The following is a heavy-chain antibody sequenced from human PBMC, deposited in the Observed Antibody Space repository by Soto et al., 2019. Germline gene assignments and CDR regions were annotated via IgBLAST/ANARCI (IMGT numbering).Heavy chain of an antibody. D-gene: IGHD3-3*01. CDR3: ARVYDFWSGPVPFYGMGV. V-gene: IGHV3-53*01. CDR1: GFTVSSNY. Sequence: GWSLRLSCASSGFTVSSNYMRWVRQAPGKGLEWVSVIYSGGSTYYADSVKGRFTISRDNSKNTLYLQMNSLRAEDTAVYYCARVYDFWSGPVPFYGMGVWGQGTTVTVS. CDR2: IYSGGST. J-gene: IGHJ6*02.